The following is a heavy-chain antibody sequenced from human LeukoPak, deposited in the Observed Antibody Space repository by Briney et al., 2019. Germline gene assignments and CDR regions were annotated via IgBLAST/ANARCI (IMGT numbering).Heavy chain of an antibody. CDR1: GSSFRNYW. CDR2: INPDGSEK. Sequence: PGGSLRLSCAASGSSFRNYWMSWVRQAPGKGLERVANINPDGSEKYYVDSVKGRFTISRDNAKNSLCLQMDSLRAEDTAVYYCARAGTAGSVDYWGQGTLVTVSS. D-gene: IGHD6-13*01. J-gene: IGHJ4*02. CDR3: ARAGTAGSVDY. V-gene: IGHV3-7*01.